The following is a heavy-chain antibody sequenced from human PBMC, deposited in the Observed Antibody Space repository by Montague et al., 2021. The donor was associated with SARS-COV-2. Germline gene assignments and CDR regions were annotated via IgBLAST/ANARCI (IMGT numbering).Heavy chain of an antibody. D-gene: IGHD2-15*01. CDR3: TRVVVVVPASPAPTLFDP. CDR1: GGSVSGRSHF. Sequence: TLSLTCTVSGGSVSGRSHFWSWIRQPAGKGLEWIGHIYATGSAKYNPSLESRVTISVDTSNNQFSLRLNSVTAADTAVYYCTRVVVVVPASPAPTLFDPWGQGILVTVSS. CDR2: IYATGSA. V-gene: IGHV4-61*09. J-gene: IGHJ5*02.